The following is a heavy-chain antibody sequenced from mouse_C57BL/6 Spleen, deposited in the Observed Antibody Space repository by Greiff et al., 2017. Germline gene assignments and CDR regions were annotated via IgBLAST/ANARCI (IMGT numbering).Heavy chain of an antibody. Sequence: EVQLQQSGPELVKPGASVKISCKASGYTFTDYYMNWVKQSHGKSLEWMGDINPNNGGTSYNQKFKGKATLTVDKSSSTAYMELRSLTSEDSAVYYCAREGYYGRVGYFDVWGTGTTVTVSS. CDR1: GYTFTDYY. V-gene: IGHV1-26*01. D-gene: IGHD1-1*01. CDR3: AREGYYGRVGYFDV. J-gene: IGHJ1*03. CDR2: INPNNGGT.